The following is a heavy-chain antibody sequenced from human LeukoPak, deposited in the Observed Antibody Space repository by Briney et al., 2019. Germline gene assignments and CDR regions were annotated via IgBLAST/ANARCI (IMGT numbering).Heavy chain of an antibody. CDR3: ARDLDTSGYYSYFDP. V-gene: IGHV3-23*01. CDR2: LSGSGGST. Sequence: GGSLRLSCAASGFIFNKHAMSWVRQAPGKGLEWVSGLSGSGGSTDYADSVKGRFTVSRDNSKNTLFLQMNSLRAEDTAVYYCARDLDTSGYYSYFDPWGQGTLVTVSS. CDR1: GFIFNKHA. J-gene: IGHJ5*02. D-gene: IGHD3-22*01.